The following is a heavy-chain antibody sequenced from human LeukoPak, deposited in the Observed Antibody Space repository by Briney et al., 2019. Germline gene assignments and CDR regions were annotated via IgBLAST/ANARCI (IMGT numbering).Heavy chain of an antibody. Sequence: GASVKVSCKASGYTFTSYDINWVRQATGQGLEWMGWMNPNSGNTGYAQKFQDRVTMTRNTSISTAYMELSSLRSEDTAVYYCASVENAGLRYFDWLSRGRRTGAFDIWGQGTMVTVSS. CDR2: MNPNSGNT. V-gene: IGHV1-8*01. J-gene: IGHJ3*02. CDR3: ASVENAGLRYFDWLSRGRRTGAFDI. CDR1: GYTFTSYD. D-gene: IGHD3-9*01.